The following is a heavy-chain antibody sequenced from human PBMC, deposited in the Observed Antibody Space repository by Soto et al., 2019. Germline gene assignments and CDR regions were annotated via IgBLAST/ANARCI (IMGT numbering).Heavy chain of an antibody. J-gene: IGHJ4*02. CDR2: INPNSGGT. CDR3: ARGKLYGDYPLY. Sequence: ASGKVSCKASGYTFTGYYMHWVRQAPGQGLEWMGWINPNSGGTNYAQKFQGRVTMTRDTSISTAYMELSRLRSDDTAVYYCARGKLYGDYPLYWGQGTLVTVSS. CDR1: GYTFTGYY. D-gene: IGHD4-17*01. V-gene: IGHV1-2*02.